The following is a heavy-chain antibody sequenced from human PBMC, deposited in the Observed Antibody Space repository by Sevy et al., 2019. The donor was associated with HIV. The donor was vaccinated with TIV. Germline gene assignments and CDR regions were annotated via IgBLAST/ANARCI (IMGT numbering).Heavy chain of an antibody. CDR1: GFTFSTYA. CDR3: AKGDSTFYGLDV. Sequence: GGSLRLSCAASGFTFSTYAMNWVRQAPGKGLEWVSAISGSGGSTYYADSVMGRFTVSRDKSKSTLYLQMNSLRAEDTAVYYCAKGDSTFYGLDVWGQGTTVTVSS. V-gene: IGHV3-23*01. CDR2: ISGSGGST. D-gene: IGHD6-13*01. J-gene: IGHJ6*02.